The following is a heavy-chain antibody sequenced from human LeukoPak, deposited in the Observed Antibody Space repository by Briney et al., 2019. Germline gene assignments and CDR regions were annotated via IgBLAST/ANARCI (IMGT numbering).Heavy chain of an antibody. V-gene: IGHV4-38-2*02. D-gene: IGHD3-10*01. J-gene: IGHJ4*02. CDR3: ARDPHYYGSGSYDH. CDR1: GYSISSGYY. Sequence: SETLSLTCTVSGYSISSGYYWGWIRQPPGKGLEWIGSIYHSGSTYYNPSLKSRVTISVDTSKNQFSLKLSSVTAADTAVYYCARDPHYYGSGSYDHWGQGTLVTVSS. CDR2: IYHSGST.